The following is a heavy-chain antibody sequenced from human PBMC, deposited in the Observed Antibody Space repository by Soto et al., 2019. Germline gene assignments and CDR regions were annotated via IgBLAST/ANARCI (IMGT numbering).Heavy chain of an antibody. CDR1: GFTFSSYA. J-gene: IGHJ4*02. CDR3: VKVRGGFYTYYFDY. V-gene: IGHV3-23*01. CDR2: ISNSGGTT. Sequence: GGSLRLSCAASGFTFSSYALSWVRQAPGKGLEWVSSISNSGGTTYFADSVKGRFSISRDNSKNTLYLQMNSLRAEDTAIYYCVKVRGGFYTYYFDYWGQGTLVTVSS. D-gene: IGHD3-10*01.